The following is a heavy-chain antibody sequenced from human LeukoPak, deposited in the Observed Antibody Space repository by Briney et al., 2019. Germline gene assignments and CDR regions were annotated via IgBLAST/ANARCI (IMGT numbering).Heavy chain of an antibody. CDR1: GYTFATYD. CDR2: MNPNSGNT. J-gene: IGHJ5*02. D-gene: IGHD6-6*01. Sequence: ASVKVSCRASGYTFATYDINWVRQATGQGLEWMGWMNPNSGNTGYAQKFQGRVTMTRDTSISTAYMELSRLRSDDTAVYYCARERTIAARKGDWFDPWGQGTLVTVSS. V-gene: IGHV1-8*01. CDR3: ARERTIAARKGDWFDP.